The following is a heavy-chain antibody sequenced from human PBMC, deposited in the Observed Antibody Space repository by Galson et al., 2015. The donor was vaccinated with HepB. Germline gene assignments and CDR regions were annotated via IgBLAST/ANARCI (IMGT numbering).Heavy chain of an antibody. CDR1: GFTFSSYG. CDR3: AKAKVAWSRVYYYYGMDV. D-gene: IGHD2-15*01. CDR2: ISYDGSNK. Sequence: SLRLSCAASGFTFSSYGMHWVRQAPGKGLEWVAVISYDGSNKYYADSVKGRFTISRDNSKNTLYLQMNSLRAEDTAVYYCAKAKVAWSRVYYYYGMDVWGQGTTVTVSS. V-gene: IGHV3-30*18. J-gene: IGHJ6*02.